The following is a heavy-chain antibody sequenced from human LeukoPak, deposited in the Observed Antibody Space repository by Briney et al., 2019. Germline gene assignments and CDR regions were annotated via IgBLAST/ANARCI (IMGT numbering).Heavy chain of an antibody. Sequence: PGGSLRLSCAASGFTFSSYEMNWDPQAPGKGPEWVSYISSSGRTIYYADSVKGRFTISRDNAKNSLYLQMNSLRAEDTAVYYCERKSAAEYYYYYYMDVWGKGTTVTVSS. J-gene: IGHJ6*03. D-gene: IGHD6-13*01. CDR3: ERKSAAEYYYYYYMDV. V-gene: IGHV3-48*03. CDR1: GFTFSSYE. CDR2: ISSSGRTI.